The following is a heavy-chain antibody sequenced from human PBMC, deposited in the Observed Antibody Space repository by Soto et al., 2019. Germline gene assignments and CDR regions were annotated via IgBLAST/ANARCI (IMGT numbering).Heavy chain of an antibody. CDR2: IDPSDSYT. D-gene: IGHD1-26*01. Sequence: PVESLKISCNGSGYSFTSYWISWVRQMPWKGLEWMGRIDPSDSYTNYSPSFQGHVTISADKSISTAYLQWSSLKASDTAMYYCARGGVGATPDYYGMDVWGQGTTVTVSS. J-gene: IGHJ6*02. V-gene: IGHV5-10-1*01. CDR3: ARGGVGATPDYYGMDV. CDR1: GYSFTSYW.